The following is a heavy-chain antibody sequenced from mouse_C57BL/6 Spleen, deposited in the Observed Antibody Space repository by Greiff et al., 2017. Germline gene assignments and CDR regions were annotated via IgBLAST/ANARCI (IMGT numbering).Heavy chain of an antibody. CDR2: ISSGSSTI. Sequence: EVQLVESGGGLVKPGGSLKLSCAASGFTFSDYGMHWVRQAPEKGLEWVAYISSGSSTIYYADTVKGRFTISRDNAKNTLFLQMTSLRSEDTAMYYCARGGLYGNYDYFGYWGQGTTLTVSS. D-gene: IGHD2-1*01. V-gene: IGHV5-17*01. CDR1: GFTFSDYG. CDR3: ARGGLYGNYDYFGY. J-gene: IGHJ2*01.